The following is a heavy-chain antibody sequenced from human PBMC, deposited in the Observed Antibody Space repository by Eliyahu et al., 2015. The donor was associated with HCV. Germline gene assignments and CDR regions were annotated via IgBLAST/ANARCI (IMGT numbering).Heavy chain of an antibody. Sequence: QVQLVQSGAEVKKPGASVKVSCKASGYTFTSYYMHWVRQAPGQGLEWMGIINPSGGSTSYAQKFQGRVTMTRDTSTSTVYMELSSLRSEDTAVYYCARGPVDIVVVPAAIRPLFDPWGQGTRGHRLL. CDR2: INPSGGST. J-gene: IGHJ5*02. V-gene: IGHV1-46*03. D-gene: IGHD2-2*01. CDR1: GYTFTSYY. CDR3: ARGPVDIVVVPAAIRPLFDP.